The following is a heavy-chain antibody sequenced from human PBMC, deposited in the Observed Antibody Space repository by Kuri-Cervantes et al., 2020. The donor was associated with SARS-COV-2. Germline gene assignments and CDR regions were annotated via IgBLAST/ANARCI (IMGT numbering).Heavy chain of an antibody. CDR2: INPSGGST. CDR1: GYTFISYY. V-gene: IGHV1-46*01. Sequence: ASVKVSCKASGYTFISYYMHWVRQAPGQGLEWMGIINPSGGSTIYAQKLQGRVTMTRDTSTSTVYMELNSLRSEEPAVYYCARGGHDILTYHFDYWGQGTLVTVSS. CDR3: ARGGHDILTYHFDY. D-gene: IGHD3-9*01. J-gene: IGHJ4*02.